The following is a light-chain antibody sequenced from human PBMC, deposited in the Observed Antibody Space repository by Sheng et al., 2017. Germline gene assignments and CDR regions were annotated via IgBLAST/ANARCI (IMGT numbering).Light chain of an antibody. J-gene: IGLJ2*01. CDR2: QDS. CDR3: QAWDDNTGKV. CDR1: NLGDRY. Sequence: SYGLAQPPSVSVSPGQTASITCSGDNLGDRYAYWYQQKPGQSPVLVIYQDSRRPSGIPERFSGSNSGNTATLTISGTQAMDEADYYCQAWDDNTGKVFGGGTKLTV. V-gene: IGLV3-1*01.